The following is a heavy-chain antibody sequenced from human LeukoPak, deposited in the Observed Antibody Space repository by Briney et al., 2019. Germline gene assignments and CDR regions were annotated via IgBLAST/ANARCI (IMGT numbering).Heavy chain of an antibody. V-gene: IGHV3-7*03. J-gene: IGHJ3*02. Sequence: PGGSLRLSCAASGFSFSSYWMGWVRQAPGKGLEWVANINQDGTDIFYVDSVRGRFTISRDNAKNSLYLQMNSLRAEDTALYYCARERSGSYYSAFDIWGQGTMVTVS. CDR3: ARERSGSYYSAFDI. CDR1: GFSFSSYW. D-gene: IGHD1-26*01. CDR2: INQDGTDI.